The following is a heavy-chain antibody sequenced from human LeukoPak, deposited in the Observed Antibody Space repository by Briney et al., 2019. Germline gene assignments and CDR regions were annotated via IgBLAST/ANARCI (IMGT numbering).Heavy chain of an antibody. CDR1: GGSVSSGSYY. J-gene: IGHJ5*02. CDR2: INHSGST. CDR3: ARGEVTAFNWFDP. V-gene: IGHV4-39*07. Sequence: PSGTLSLTCTVSGGSVSSGSYYWSWIRQPPGKGLEWIGEINHSGSTNYNPSLKSRVTISVDTSKNQFSLKLSSVTAADTAVYYCARGEVTAFNWFDPWGQGTLVTVSS. D-gene: IGHD2-21*02.